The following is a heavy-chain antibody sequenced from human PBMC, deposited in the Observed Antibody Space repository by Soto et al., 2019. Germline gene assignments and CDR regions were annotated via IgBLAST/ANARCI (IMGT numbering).Heavy chain of an antibody. CDR3: ARDHCSSTSCYPDY. J-gene: IGHJ4*02. D-gene: IGHD2-2*01. Sequence: VQLVESGGGLVQPGGSLRLSCAASGFTFSSYSMNWVRQAPGKGLEWVSYISSSSSTIYYADSVKGRFTISRDNAKNSLYLQMNSLRDEDTAVYYCARDHCSSTSCYPDYWGQGTLVTVSS. CDR2: ISSSSSTI. V-gene: IGHV3-48*02. CDR1: GFTFSSYS.